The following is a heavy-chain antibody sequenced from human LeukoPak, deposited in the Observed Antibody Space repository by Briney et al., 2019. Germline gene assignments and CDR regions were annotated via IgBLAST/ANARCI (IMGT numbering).Heavy chain of an antibody. V-gene: IGHV3-30*02. Sequence: GGSLRLSCAASGFTFSSYGMHWVRQAPGKGLEWVAFIRYDGSNKYYADSVKGRFTISRDNSKNTLYLQMNSLRAEDTAVYYCAKKKDDFWSGYSSLDYWGQGTLVTVSS. J-gene: IGHJ4*02. D-gene: IGHD3-3*01. CDR3: AKKKDDFWSGYSSLDY. CDR1: GFTFSSYG. CDR2: IRYDGSNK.